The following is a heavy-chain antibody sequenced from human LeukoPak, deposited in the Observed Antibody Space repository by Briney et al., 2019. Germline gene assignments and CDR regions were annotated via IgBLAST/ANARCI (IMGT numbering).Heavy chain of an antibody. V-gene: IGHV3-13*01. CDR2: IGVTGDT. Sequence: PGGSLRLSCAAPGFTFSKDDFHWVRQAPGKVLEWVAAIGVTGDTYYADSVKGRFTISRDNAKNSLYLQMNSLRAEDTAVYYCARETGYYDSSGYYGPDAFDIWGQGTMATVSS. CDR3: ARETGYYDSSGYYGPDAFDI. CDR1: GFTFSKDD. J-gene: IGHJ3*02. D-gene: IGHD3-22*01.